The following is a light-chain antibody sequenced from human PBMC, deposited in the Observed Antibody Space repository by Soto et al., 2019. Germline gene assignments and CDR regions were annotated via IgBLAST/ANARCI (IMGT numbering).Light chain of an antibody. CDR1: QTVFSNY. J-gene: IGKJ5*01. V-gene: IGKV3D-20*02. CDR2: DAY. CDR3: QQRHMWPIT. Sequence: EIVLTQSPGTLSLSPGERATLSCRATQTVFSNYIGWYQQKPGQAPRLLIYDAYNRATGIPPRFSGSGSGTDFTLTISSLEPEDSAVYYCQQRHMWPITFGQGTRLEIK.